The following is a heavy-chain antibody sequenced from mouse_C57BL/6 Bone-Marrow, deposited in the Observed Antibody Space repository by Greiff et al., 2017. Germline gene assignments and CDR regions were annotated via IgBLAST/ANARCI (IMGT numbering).Heavy chain of an antibody. CDR2: INYDGSST. CDR3: ARDRDGYSFDY. J-gene: IGHJ2*01. CDR1: GFTFSDYY. D-gene: IGHD2-3*01. V-gene: IGHV5-16*01. Sequence: EVQLVESEGGLVQPGSSMKLSCTASGFTFSDYYMAWVRQGPEKGLEWVANINYDGSSTYYLDSLKSRFIISRDNAKNILYLQMSSLKSEDTATYYCARDRDGYSFDYWGQGTTLTVSS.